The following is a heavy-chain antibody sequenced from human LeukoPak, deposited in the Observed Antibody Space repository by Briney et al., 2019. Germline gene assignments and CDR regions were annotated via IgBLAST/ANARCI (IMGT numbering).Heavy chain of an antibody. CDR2: INPGGGNT. CDR1: GCTFTNYY. J-gene: IGHJ3*02. Sequence: GSSVKVSCKASGCTFTNYYIHWVRQAPGQGLEWMGLINPGGGNTNYAQNFQGRVTMTRDTSASTVYMELSSLRSEDTAIYYCARIRDGYNDAYDIWGQGTVVTVPS. CDR3: ARIRDGYNDAYDI. D-gene: IGHD5-24*01. V-gene: IGHV1-46*01.